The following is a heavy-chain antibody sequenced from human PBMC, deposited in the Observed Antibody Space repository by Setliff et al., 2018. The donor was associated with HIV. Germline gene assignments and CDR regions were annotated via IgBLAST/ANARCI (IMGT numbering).Heavy chain of an antibody. CDR2: IYTSGST. CDR1: GGSISSYY. D-gene: IGHD6-13*01. Sequence: PSETLSLTCTVSGGSISSYYWSWIRQPPGKGLEWIGYIYTSGSTNYNPSLKSRVTISVDTSKNQFSLKLSSVTAADTAVYYCARHVSWYSSSWSYYLDYWGQGTLVTVSS. V-gene: IGHV4-4*09. J-gene: IGHJ4*02. CDR3: ARHVSWYSSSWSYYLDY.